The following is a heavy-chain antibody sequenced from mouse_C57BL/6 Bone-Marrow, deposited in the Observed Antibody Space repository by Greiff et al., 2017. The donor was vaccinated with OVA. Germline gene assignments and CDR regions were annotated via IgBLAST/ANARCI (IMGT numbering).Heavy chain of an antibody. Sequence: EVKLVESEGGLVQPGSSMKLSCTASGFTFSDYYMAWVRQVPEKGLEWVAHINYDGSSTYYLDSLKSRFIISRDNAKNILYLQMSSLKAEDTATYYCARVLNAMYYWGQGTSVTVSS. CDR1: GFTFSDYY. CDR3: ARVLNAMYY. CDR2: INYDGSST. V-gene: IGHV5-16*01. J-gene: IGHJ4*01.